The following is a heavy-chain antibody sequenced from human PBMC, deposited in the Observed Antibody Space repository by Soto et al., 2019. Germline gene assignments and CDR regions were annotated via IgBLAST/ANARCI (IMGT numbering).Heavy chain of an antibody. CDR1: GFTFSTYA. D-gene: IGHD3-10*01. V-gene: IGHV3-23*01. CDR3: AKDLGELALDY. Sequence: EVQLLESGGRLVQPGGSLRLSCAASGFTFSTYATSWVRQAPGKGLEWVSAISGSGGSTYYADSVKGRFTISRDNSKNTLYLQMNSLRAGDTAVYYCAKDLGELALDYWGQGTLVTVSS. CDR2: ISGSGGST. J-gene: IGHJ4*02.